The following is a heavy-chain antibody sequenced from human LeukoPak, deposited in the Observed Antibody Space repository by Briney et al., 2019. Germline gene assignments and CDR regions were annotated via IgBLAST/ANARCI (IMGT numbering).Heavy chain of an antibody. J-gene: IGHJ4*02. CDR2: IGGSGSRT. Sequence: GGSLRLSCAASGFTFSSYAMSWVRQAPGKSLEWVSGIGGSGSRTYYADSVKGRFTISRDNSKNTLYLQMNSLRAEDTAIYYCAKKYGVTVYGSGLNYFDYWGQGTLVTVSS. CDR1: GFTFSSYA. D-gene: IGHD6-19*01. CDR3: AKKYGVTVYGSGLNYFDY. V-gene: IGHV3-23*01.